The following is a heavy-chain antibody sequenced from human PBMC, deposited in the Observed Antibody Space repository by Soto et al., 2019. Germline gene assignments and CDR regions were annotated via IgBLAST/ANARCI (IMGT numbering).Heavy chain of an antibody. J-gene: IGHJ6*03. CDR3: ASITYPTGYYYYYMDV. Sequence: SETLSLTCTVSGGSISSGGYYWSWIRQHPGKGLEWIGYIYYSGSTYYNPSLKSRVTISVDTSKNQFSLKLSSVTAADTAVYYCASITYPTGYYYYYMDVWGKGTTVTVSS. CDR1: GGSISSGGYY. D-gene: IGHD1-20*01. V-gene: IGHV4-31*03. CDR2: IYYSGST.